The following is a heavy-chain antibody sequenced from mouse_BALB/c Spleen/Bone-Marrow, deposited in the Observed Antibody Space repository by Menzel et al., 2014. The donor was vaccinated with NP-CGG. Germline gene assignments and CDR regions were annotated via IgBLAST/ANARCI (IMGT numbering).Heavy chain of an antibody. V-gene: IGHV1S81*02. Sequence: QVQLQQPGAELVKPGASVKLSCKASGYTFTSYYMYWVKQRPGQGLEWFGEINPSNGGTNFNEKFKNKATLTVDKSSSTAYMQLSSLTSEDSAVYYCSRGRRDALDYWGQGTSVTVSS. CDR3: SRGRRDALDY. CDR2: INPSNGGT. CDR1: GYTFTSYY. J-gene: IGHJ4*01.